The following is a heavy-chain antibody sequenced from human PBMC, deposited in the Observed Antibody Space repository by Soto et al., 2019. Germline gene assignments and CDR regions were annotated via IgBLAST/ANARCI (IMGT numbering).Heavy chain of an antibody. CDR1: GFTFTNYA. V-gene: IGHV3-23*01. Sequence: EVQLLESGGGLVQPGGSLRLSCAASGFTFTNYAMTWVRQAPGKGLEWVSISSGSGSGGSTKYADSVKGRFTISRDNSKNTLYLQMNSLRVEDTAVYYCAKDLDDYRSYVFDYWGQGTLVHVSS. CDR2: SSGSGSGGST. J-gene: IGHJ4*02. CDR3: AKDLDDYRSYVFDY. D-gene: IGHD4-4*01.